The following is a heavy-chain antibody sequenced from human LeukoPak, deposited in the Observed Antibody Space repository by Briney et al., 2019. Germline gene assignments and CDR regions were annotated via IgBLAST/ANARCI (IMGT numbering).Heavy chain of an antibody. D-gene: IGHD4-17*01. Sequence: GGSLRLSCAASGFTFSDYAMNWVRQAPGEGLEWVSTISGGGEYTRYADSVQGRFIVSRDNSKNTVYLQMTSLRVGDTAVYFCAKDKRGGSDYVYFDYWGQGTLVTVSS. J-gene: IGHJ4*02. CDR1: GFTFSDYA. CDR3: AKDKRGGSDYVYFDY. V-gene: IGHV3-23*01. CDR2: ISGGGEYT.